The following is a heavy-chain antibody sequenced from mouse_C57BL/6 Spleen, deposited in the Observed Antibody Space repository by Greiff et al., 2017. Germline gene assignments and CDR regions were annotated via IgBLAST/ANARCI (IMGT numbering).Heavy chain of an antibody. Sequence: QVQLQQPGAELVMPGASVKLSCKASGYTFTSYWMHWVKQRPGQGLEWIGEIDPSDSYTNYNQKFKGKSTLTVDKSSSTAYMQLSSLTSEDSAVYYCARQDGSSYFDYWGQGTTLTVSS. CDR1: GYTFTSYW. V-gene: IGHV1-69*01. J-gene: IGHJ2*01. CDR3: ARQDGSSYFDY. D-gene: IGHD1-1*01. CDR2: IDPSDSYT.